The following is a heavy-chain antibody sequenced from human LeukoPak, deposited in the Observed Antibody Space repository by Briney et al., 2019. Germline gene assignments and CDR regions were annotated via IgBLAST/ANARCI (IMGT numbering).Heavy chain of an antibody. CDR3: ARGRSGYGGNSGIASCDY. Sequence: SETLSLTCTVSGDSISNGYYWGWIRQPPGKGLEWIGSIYHTGTIYYNPSLKSRVTISVDTSNNQFSLKVRSVTAAGTAVYYCARGRSGYGGNSGIASCDYWGQGTLVAVSS. CDR2: IYHTGTI. J-gene: IGHJ4*02. CDR1: GDSISNGYY. D-gene: IGHD4-23*01. V-gene: IGHV4-38-2*02.